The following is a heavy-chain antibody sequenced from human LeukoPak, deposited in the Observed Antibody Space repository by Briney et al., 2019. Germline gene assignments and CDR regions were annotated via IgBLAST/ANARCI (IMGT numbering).Heavy chain of an antibody. J-gene: IGHJ4*02. D-gene: IGHD3-22*01. V-gene: IGHV1-69*05. CDR2: IIPISGIA. Sequence: GASVKVSCKASGDTFSSYGLSWVRLAPGQGREWMGRIIPISGIANYAQKFQDRVTINTDESTSTVYMELSSLRSEDTAVYYCARDLYYYDSGGPDYWGQGTLVSVSS. CDR3: ARDLYYYDSGGPDY. CDR1: GDTFSSYG.